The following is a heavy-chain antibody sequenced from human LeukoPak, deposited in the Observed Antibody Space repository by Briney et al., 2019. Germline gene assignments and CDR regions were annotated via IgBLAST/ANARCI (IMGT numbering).Heavy chain of an antibody. CDR3: ARDLRYFGSGWYVGWFDP. V-gene: IGHV4-59*11. CDR2: IYYRAST. D-gene: IGHD3-10*01. CDR1: VCFIDNHY. J-gene: IGHJ5*02. Sequence: SYTLSLTCSVSVCFIDNHYWTLIRRPPGTGLEWIGHIYYRASTNYNPSLKSRDTISVDTCKNQVSLELSSVAPAGTAGYCRARDLRYFGSGWYVGWFDPWGQGTLVSVSS.